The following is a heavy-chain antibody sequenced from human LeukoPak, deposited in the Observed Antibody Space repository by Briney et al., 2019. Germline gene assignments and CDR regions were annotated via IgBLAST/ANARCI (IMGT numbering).Heavy chain of an antibody. J-gene: IGHJ5*02. CDR1: GYPFTKWE. D-gene: IGHD1-14*01. Sequence: ASVKVSCKTSGYPFTKWEINWVRQAAGQGLEWLGWVHPDNGNTYYAQRFRGRVTTSRDTSTTTACMELSGLRSNDTAVYFCATGPRNDPWGQGTLVTVSS. CDR3: ATGPRNDP. V-gene: IGHV1-8*01. CDR2: VHPDNGNT.